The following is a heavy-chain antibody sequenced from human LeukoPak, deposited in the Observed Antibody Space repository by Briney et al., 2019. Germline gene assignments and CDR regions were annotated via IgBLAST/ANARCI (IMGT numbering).Heavy chain of an antibody. J-gene: IGHJ5*02. CDR1: GGSIRRYY. D-gene: IGHD3-22*01. V-gene: IGHV4-59*12. CDR3: ARWDPYDSSGYYSHNYFDP. CDR2: IYHSGST. Sequence: SETLSLTCTVSGGSIRRYYWSWIRQPPGKGLEWIGYIYHSGSTNYNPSLKSRVTISVDTSKNQFSLKLSSVTAADTAVYYCARWDPYDSSGYYSHNYFDPWGQGTLVTASS.